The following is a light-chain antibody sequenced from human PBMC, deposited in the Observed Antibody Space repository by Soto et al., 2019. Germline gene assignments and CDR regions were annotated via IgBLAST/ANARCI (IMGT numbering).Light chain of an antibody. Sequence: DIQMTQSPSSLSASVGDRVTITCRASQSISNYLNWYQQQSGKAPKLLIYTATSLQSGVTSRFSGSGSETDFTLTISSLQPEDFVTYYCQQSYRVPLTFGGGTKVEIK. V-gene: IGKV1-39*01. J-gene: IGKJ4*01. CDR3: QQSYRVPLT. CDR1: QSISNY. CDR2: TAT.